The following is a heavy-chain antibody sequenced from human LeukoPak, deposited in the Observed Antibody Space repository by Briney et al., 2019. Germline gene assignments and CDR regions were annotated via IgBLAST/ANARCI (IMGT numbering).Heavy chain of an antibody. V-gene: IGHV3-23*01. J-gene: IGHJ3*02. CDR3: ATPWGDYIGGGAFDI. CDR1: GFTFSSYA. CDR2: ISGSGSST. D-gene: IGHD4-17*01. Sequence: GGSLRLSCAASGFTFSSYAMSWVRQAPGKGLERVSAISGSGSSTYYADSVKGRFTISRDNSKNTLYLQMNSLRVEDTAVYYCATPWGDYIGGGAFDIWGQGTMVTVSS.